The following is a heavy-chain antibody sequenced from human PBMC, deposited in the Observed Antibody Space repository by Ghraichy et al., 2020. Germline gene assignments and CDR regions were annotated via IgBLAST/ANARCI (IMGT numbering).Heavy chain of an antibody. CDR1: GFTFSRYE. CDR2: ISSSADTI. V-gene: IGHV3-48*03. D-gene: IGHD3-10*01. Sequence: GGSLRLSCAASGFTFSRYEMNWVRQAPGKGLEWVSYISSSADTIYYADFVKGRFTISRDNAKNSLFLQMNSLRPEDSAVYHCTRDIQGSRDYGLDVWGQGTTVTVSS. J-gene: IGHJ6*01. CDR3: TRDIQGSRDYGLDV.